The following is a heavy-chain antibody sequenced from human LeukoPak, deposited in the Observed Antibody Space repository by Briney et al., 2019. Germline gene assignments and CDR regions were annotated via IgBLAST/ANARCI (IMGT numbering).Heavy chain of an antibody. CDR1: GYSISSGYY. CDR3: ARGSIAVAGKVDY. Sequence: SETLSLTCTVSGYSISSGYYWGWIRQPPGNGLEWIGSIYHSGSTYYNPSLKSRVTISVDTSKNQFSLKLSSVTAADTAVYYCARGSIAVAGKVDYWGQGTLVTVSS. D-gene: IGHD6-19*01. J-gene: IGHJ4*02. V-gene: IGHV4-38-2*02. CDR2: IYHSGST.